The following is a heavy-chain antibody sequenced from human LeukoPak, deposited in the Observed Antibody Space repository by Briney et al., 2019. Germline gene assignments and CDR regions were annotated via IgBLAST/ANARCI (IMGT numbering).Heavy chain of an antibody. V-gene: IGHV3-48*01. Sequence: GGSLRLSCAASGFTFSSYSMNWVCQAPGKGLEWVSYISSSSSTIYYADSVKGRFTISRDNAKNSLYLQMNSLRAEDTAVYYCARALMITFGGVIVTRSFDYWGQGTLVTVSS. CDR1: GFTFSSYS. D-gene: IGHD3-16*02. CDR3: ARALMITFGGVIVTRSFDY. J-gene: IGHJ4*02. CDR2: ISSSSSTI.